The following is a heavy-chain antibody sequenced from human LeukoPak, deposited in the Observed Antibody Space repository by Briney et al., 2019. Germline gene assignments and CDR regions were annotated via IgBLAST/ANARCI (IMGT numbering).Heavy chain of an antibody. D-gene: IGHD4-17*01. J-gene: IGHJ5*02. CDR1: GFTFSDYY. Sequence: GGSLRLSCAASGFTFSDYYMSWIRQAPGKGVEWVSYISSSSSYTNYADSVKGRFTISRDNAKNSLYLQMNSLRAEDTAVYYCARGPYGDYNWFDPWGQGTLVTVSS. CDR3: ARGPYGDYNWFDP. V-gene: IGHV3-11*05. CDR2: ISSSSSYT.